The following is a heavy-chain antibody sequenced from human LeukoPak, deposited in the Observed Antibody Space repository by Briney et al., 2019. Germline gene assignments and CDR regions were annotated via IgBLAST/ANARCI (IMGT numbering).Heavy chain of an antibody. D-gene: IGHD6-13*01. V-gene: IGHV3-33*01. CDR1: GFTFRSYG. Sequence: AGSPRLSCAASGFTFRSYGMHWVRQAPGKGLEWVAVIWYDTINKNYADFVKGRFTVSRDNPKNTLYLQMNSLTVEDTAVYYCVRDRDTGAYAAGFDYWGQDTLDPVSS. J-gene: IGHJ4*02. CDR2: IWYDTINK. CDR3: VRDRDTGAYAAGFDY.